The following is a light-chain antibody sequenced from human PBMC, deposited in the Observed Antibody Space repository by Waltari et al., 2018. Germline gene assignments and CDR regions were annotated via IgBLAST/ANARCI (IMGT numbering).Light chain of an antibody. CDR1: SSDVGGYNY. CDR3: SSYISSSTLEL. Sequence: QSALTQPASVSGSPGQSITISCTGTSSDVGGYNYVSWYQQHPGKAPKLMIYDVSNRPSGVSNRFSGYKSVNTASLTISGLQAEDEADYYCSSYISSSTLELFGGGTSLTVL. V-gene: IGLV2-14*03. J-gene: IGLJ2*01. CDR2: DVS.